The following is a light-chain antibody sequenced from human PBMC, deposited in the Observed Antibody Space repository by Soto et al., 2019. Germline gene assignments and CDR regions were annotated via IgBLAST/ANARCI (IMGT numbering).Light chain of an antibody. CDR2: GAS. J-gene: IGKJ4*01. Sequence: EIVLTQSPATLSLSPGERGTLSCRASQSIGNSLAWYQQQSGQKPRLLIYGASTRATGIPGRFSGSGSGTDFPLTIGSRQPQESAVYYCHQRSNWPPFTFGGGTKVEIK. V-gene: IGKV3-11*01. CDR3: HQRSNWPPFT. CDR1: QSIGNS.